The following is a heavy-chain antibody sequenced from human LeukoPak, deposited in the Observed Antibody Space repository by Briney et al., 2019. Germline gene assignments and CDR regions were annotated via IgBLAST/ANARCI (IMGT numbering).Heavy chain of an antibody. V-gene: IGHV1-69*05. CDR2: IIPIFGTA. Sequence: SVKVSCKASGYTFTSYYMHWVRQAPGQGLEWMGGIIPIFGTANYAQKFQGRVTITTDESTSTAYMELSSLRSEDTAVYYCATQYCSSTSCYGYYYYYYYMDVWGKGTTVTVSS. D-gene: IGHD2-2*01. J-gene: IGHJ6*03. CDR3: ATQYCSSTSCYGYYYYYYYMDV. CDR1: GYTFTSYY.